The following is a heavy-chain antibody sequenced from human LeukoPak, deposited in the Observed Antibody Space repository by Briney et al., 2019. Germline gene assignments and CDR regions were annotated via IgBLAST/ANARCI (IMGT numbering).Heavy chain of an antibody. D-gene: IGHD6-13*01. CDR2: ISGSGDST. CDR3: AKGLPTVAAAGSWFDP. J-gene: IGHJ5*02. Sequence: GGSLRLSCTASGFTFSNYAMSWVRQAPGKGLEWVSAISGSGDSTYYADSVKGRFTISRDNSKNTLYLQVNSLRVEDTAVYYCAKGLPTVAAAGSWFDPWGQGTLVTVSS. V-gene: IGHV3-23*01. CDR1: GFTFSNYA.